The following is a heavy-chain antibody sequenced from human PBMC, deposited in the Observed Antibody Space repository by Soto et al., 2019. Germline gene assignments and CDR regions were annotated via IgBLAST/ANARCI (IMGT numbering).Heavy chain of an antibody. J-gene: IGHJ4*02. D-gene: IGHD2-2*01. Sequence: SETLSLTCAVYGGSFSGYYWSWIRQPPGKGLEWIGEINHSGSTNYNPSLKSRVTISVDTSKNQFSLKLSSVTAADTAVYYCARGYCSSTSCSDGNYFDYWGQGTLVTVSS. CDR2: INHSGST. CDR1: GGSFSGYY. CDR3: ARGYCSSTSCSDGNYFDY. V-gene: IGHV4-34*01.